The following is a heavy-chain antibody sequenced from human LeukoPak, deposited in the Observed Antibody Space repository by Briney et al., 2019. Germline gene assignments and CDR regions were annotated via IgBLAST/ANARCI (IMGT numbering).Heavy chain of an antibody. Sequence: GGPLRLSCAASGFTFSSCAMTWVRQAAGKGLEWVASITGDGTRTYYTDSVKGRFTISRDNSKNTLYLQMNSLRADETAIYYCASRPRADMGPLDYWGQGTLVTVST. CDR3: ASRPRADMGPLDY. D-gene: IGHD1-14*01. V-gene: IGHV3-23*01. J-gene: IGHJ4*02. CDR1: GFTFSSCA. CDR2: ITGDGTRT.